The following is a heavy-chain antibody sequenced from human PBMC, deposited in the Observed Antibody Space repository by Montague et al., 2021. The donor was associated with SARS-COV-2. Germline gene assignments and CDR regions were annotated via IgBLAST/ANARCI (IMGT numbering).Heavy chain of an antibody. CDR3: ASQAAYLDYFDP. D-gene: IGHD4-11*01. V-gene: IGHV4-38-2*02. CDR1: GRSISTDHY. Sequence: TLSLTCTVSGRSISTDHYWGWIRQPPGKGLEWIGSIHHSGNTYYNPSLKSRLTISIDTSKNQFSLKLTSLTAADTAVYYCASQAAYLDYFDPWGQGTLVTVSS. J-gene: IGHJ5*02. CDR2: IHHSGNT.